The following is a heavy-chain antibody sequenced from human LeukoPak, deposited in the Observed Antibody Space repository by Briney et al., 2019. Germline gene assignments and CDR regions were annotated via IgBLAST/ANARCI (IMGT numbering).Heavy chain of an antibody. V-gene: IGHV1-18*01. Sequence: ASVKVSCQASGYTFTSYGISWVRQAPGQGLAGMGWISAYNRNTNYAQKFQGRVTMTTDTSTSTAYMELRSLRSDDTAVYFCARDFYDYSNYYDYWGQGTLVTVSS. J-gene: IGHJ4*02. CDR2: ISAYNRNT. CDR3: ARDFYDYSNYYDY. D-gene: IGHD4-11*01. CDR1: GYTFTSYG.